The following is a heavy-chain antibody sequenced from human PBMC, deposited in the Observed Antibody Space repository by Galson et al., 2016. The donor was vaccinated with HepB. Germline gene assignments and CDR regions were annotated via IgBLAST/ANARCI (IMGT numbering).Heavy chain of an antibody. CDR2: ISYDGSNK. J-gene: IGHJ6*01. V-gene: IGHV3-30*03. CDR1: GFTFSSYG. CDR3: TLLQEHL. Sequence: RLSCAASGFTFSSYGMHWVRQAPGKGLEWVAFISYDGSNKKYADSVKGRFTISRDNSKKTLYLQMNSLPQGPXGLPPXTLLQEHLWG.